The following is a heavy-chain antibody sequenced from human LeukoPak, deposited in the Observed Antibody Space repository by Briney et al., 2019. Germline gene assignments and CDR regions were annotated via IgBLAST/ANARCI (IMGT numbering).Heavy chain of an antibody. J-gene: IGHJ4*02. CDR2: IYYSGNT. Sequence: SETLSLTCTVSSDSISSFYWSWIRQPPGKGLEWLGYIYYSGNTKYSPSLKSRVTMSIDTSKIQFSLKLNSVTAADTAVYYCARAPLGDSSAYYFGFGFFDYWGQGILVTVSS. CDR3: ARAPLGDSSAYYFGFGFFDY. V-gene: IGHV4-59*01. D-gene: IGHD3-22*01. CDR1: SDSISSFY.